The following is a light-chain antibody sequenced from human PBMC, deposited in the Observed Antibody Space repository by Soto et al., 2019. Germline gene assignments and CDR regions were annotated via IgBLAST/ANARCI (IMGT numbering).Light chain of an antibody. CDR2: EVS. Sequence: QSVLTQPASVSGSPGQSITISCTGTSGDVGGYNYVSWYQHHPGKAPKLMVSEVSSRPSGVSDRFSGSKSGNTASLTISGLQAEDEADYYCSSYRSSSTPLVFGTGTKLTVL. CDR1: SGDVGGYNY. J-gene: IGLJ1*01. CDR3: SSYRSSSTPLV. V-gene: IGLV2-14*01.